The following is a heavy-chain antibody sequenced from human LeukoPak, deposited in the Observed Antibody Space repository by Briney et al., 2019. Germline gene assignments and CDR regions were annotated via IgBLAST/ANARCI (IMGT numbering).Heavy chain of an antibody. J-gene: IGHJ5*02. CDR2: IYHSGST. V-gene: IGHV4-31*03. Sequence: SETLSLTCTVSGGSISSANFYWSWIRQHPGKGLEWIGYIYHSGSTYINPSLKSRLTVSVDTSKNQFSLKLSSVTAADTAVYYCARDPVPWGQGTLVTVSS. CDR3: ARDPVP. CDR1: GGSISSANFY.